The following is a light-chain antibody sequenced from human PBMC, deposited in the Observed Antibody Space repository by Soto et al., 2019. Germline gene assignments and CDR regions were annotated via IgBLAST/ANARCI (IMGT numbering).Light chain of an antibody. Sequence: QSVLTQPASMSGSPGQSITISCTGTTSDVGGYNYVSWYQQHPGKAPKVMIYDVSNRPSGISNRFSGSKSGNTASLTISGLQAEDEADYYCAAWDDSLNGYVFGTGTKVTVL. CDR2: DVS. J-gene: IGLJ1*01. V-gene: IGLV2-14*01. CDR3: AAWDDSLNGYV. CDR1: TSDVGGYNY.